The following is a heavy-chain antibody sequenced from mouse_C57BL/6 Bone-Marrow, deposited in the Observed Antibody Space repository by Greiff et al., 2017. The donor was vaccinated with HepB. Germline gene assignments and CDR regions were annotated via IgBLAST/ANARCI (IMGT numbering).Heavy chain of an antibody. CDR1: GFNIKDDY. CDR3: STGYGSSYWYFDV. V-gene: IGHV14-4*01. Sequence: VQLKESGAELVRPGASVKLSCTASGFNIKDDYMHWVKQRPEQGLEWIGWIDPENGDTEYASKFQGKATITADTSSNTAYLQLRSLTSEDTAVYYCSTGYGSSYWYFDVWGTGTTVTVSS. J-gene: IGHJ1*03. CDR2: IDPENGDT. D-gene: IGHD1-1*01.